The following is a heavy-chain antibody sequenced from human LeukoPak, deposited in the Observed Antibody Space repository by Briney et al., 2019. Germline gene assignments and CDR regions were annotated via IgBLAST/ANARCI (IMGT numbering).Heavy chain of an antibody. CDR1: GGSFSGYY. V-gene: IGHV4-34*01. CDR2: INHSASS. CDR3: ARRSDSGSDDGEDYFDY. D-gene: IGHD1-26*01. J-gene: IGHJ4*02. Sequence: PSETLSLTCAVYGGSFSGYYWSWIRQPPGKGLEWIGEINHSASSYYNPSLKSRVTTSVDTSKNQFSLKLTSVTAADTAVYFCARRSDSGSDDGEDYFDYWGQGTLVTVSS.